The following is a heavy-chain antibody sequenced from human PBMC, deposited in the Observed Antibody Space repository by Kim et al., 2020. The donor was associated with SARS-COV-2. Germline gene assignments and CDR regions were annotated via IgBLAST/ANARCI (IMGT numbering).Heavy chain of an antibody. CDR1: GFTFSSHW. Sequence: GGSLRLSCVVSGFTFSSHWMSWVRQAPGKGLEWVATIKEDGSEAYYVDSVKGRFTISRDNAKNSLNLHMNSLRDEDTAVYYCANPAMAGFKWGQGTQVTV. J-gene: IGHJ4*02. CDR2: IKEDGSEA. D-gene: IGHD6-19*01. CDR3: ANPAMAGFK. V-gene: IGHV3-7*03.